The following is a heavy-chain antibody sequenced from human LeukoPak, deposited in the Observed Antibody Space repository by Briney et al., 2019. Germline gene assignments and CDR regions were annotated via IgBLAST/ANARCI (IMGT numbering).Heavy chain of an antibody. J-gene: IGHJ4*02. CDR3: ARDPGSYLDY. Sequence: SETLSLTCSVSGGFISGNYWSWIRQPAGKGQEWIGRIYSSGSTDYNPSLKSRLTMSLDKSKNQFSLKLNSVTAADTAVYYCARDPGSYLDYWGQGTLVTVSS. CDR1: GGFISGNY. D-gene: IGHD3-10*01. CDR2: IYSSGST. V-gene: IGHV4-4*07.